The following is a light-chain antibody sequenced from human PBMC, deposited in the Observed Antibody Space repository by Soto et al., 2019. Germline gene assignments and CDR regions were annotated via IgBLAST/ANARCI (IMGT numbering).Light chain of an antibody. CDR3: QQATSFPFT. J-gene: IGKJ3*01. V-gene: IGKV1-12*01. CDR1: QGVGDW. CDR2: ATS. Sequence: DIQMTQSPSSVSASVGDRVTITCRASQGVGDWLAWYQQKPGKAPKLLIHATSSLQSGVPSRFSGSGSGTDFTLTISSLQPDDFATYYCQQATSFPFTFGPGTKVEIK.